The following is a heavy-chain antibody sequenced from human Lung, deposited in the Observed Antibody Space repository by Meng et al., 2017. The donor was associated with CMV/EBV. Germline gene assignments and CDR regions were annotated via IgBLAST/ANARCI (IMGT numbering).Heavy chain of an antibody. CDR3: ARHRADYYFDY. CDR1: GFTFSSYW. J-gene: IGHJ4*02. D-gene: IGHD2-21*02. V-gene: IGHV3-74*01. CDR2: ISSDGSST. Sequence: GESLKISCAASGFTFSSYWMHWVRQAPGKGLVWVSRISSDGSSTIYADSVKGRFTISRDNAKNTLYLQMNSLRGEDTAVYYCARHRADYYFDYWGQGTLVPSPQ.